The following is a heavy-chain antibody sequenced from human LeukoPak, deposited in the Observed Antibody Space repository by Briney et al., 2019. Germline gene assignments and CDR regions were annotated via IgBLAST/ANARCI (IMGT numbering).Heavy chain of an antibody. J-gene: IGHJ3*02. CDR1: GFTFRDYY. CDR2: ISSSGTGI. Sequence: PGGSLRLSCAASGFTFRDYYIGWIRQAPGKGLEWVSYISSSGTGIYYADSVKGRFTISRDNAKNSLYLQVNSLRAEDTAVYYCARAMWDAFDIWGQGTMVTVSS. D-gene: IGHD3-10*02. CDR3: ARAMWDAFDI. V-gene: IGHV3-11*01.